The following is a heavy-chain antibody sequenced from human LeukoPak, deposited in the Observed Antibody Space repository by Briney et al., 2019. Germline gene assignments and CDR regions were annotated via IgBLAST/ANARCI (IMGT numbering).Heavy chain of an antibody. CDR3: ARDTYYYGSGSLY. Sequence: GGSLRLSCAASGFTFSSYSMNWVRQAPGKGLEWVSSISSSSSYIYYADSVKGRFTISRDNAKNSLYLQMNRMRAEDTAVYYCARDTYYYGSGSLYWGQGTLVTVSS. CDR1: GFTFSSYS. J-gene: IGHJ4*02. CDR2: ISSSSSYI. V-gene: IGHV3-21*01. D-gene: IGHD3-10*01.